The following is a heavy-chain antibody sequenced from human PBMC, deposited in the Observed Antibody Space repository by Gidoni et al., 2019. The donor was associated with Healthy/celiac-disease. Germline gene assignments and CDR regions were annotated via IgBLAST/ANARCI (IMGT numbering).Heavy chain of an antibody. Sequence: QVQLQQWGAGLLKPSETLSLPCAGHGVSFSGYYWSWIRQPPGKGLELIGEINHSGSTNYNPSLKSRVTISVDTSKNQFSLKLSSVTAADTAVYYCARGPPPGAFDIWGQGTMVTVFS. CDR2: INHSGST. CDR3: ARGPPPGAFDI. J-gene: IGHJ3*02. CDR1: GVSFSGYY. V-gene: IGHV4-34*01.